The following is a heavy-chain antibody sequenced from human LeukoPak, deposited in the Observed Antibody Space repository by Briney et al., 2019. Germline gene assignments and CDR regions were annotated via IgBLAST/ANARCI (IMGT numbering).Heavy chain of an antibody. Sequence: GVSLRLSCAASGFTFSSYPMTWVRQAPGKGLEWVSTIGSSAGDTHYADSVKGRFTISRDNSKNSLYLQMNGLRAEDTAVYYCAKYYYTSGSSGGRVFDYWGQGTLVIVSS. V-gene: IGHV3-23*01. CDR1: GFTFSSYP. J-gene: IGHJ4*02. CDR3: AKYYYTSGSSGGRVFDY. CDR2: IGSSAGDT. D-gene: IGHD3-10*01.